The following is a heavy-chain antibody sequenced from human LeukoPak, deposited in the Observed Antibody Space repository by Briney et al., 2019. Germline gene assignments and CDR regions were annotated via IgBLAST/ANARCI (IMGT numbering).Heavy chain of an antibody. D-gene: IGHD6-13*01. J-gene: IGHJ4*02. CDR3: ARDRSAALNY. CDR1: GSTFSSYS. Sequence: PGGSLRLSCAASGSTFSSYSMNWVRQAPGKGLEWVSSISSSSSYIYYADSVKGRFTISRDNAKNSLYLQMNSLRAEDTAVYYCARDRSAALNYWGQGTLVTVSS. CDR2: ISSSSSYI. V-gene: IGHV3-21*01.